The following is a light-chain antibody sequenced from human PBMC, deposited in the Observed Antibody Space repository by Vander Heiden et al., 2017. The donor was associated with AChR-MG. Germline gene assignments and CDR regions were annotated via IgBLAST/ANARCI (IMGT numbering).Light chain of an antibody. CDR1: QRVSSFY. CDR3: HQYGSSPLT. J-gene: IGKJ5*01. Sequence: EIVLTQSPATLSLSPGESATLSCKASQRVSSFYLAWFQQKPGRAPRLLIYDAFTRATGIPDRFSGSGSGTDFTLTISRLEPEDFAVYYCHQYGSSPLTFGQGTRVEIK. CDR2: DAF. V-gene: IGKV3D-20*01.